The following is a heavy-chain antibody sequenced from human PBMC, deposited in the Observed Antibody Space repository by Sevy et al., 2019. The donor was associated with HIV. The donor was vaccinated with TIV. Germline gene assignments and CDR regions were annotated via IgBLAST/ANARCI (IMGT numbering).Heavy chain of an antibody. CDR3: ARHRGGAIWQLDYYYGMDV. Sequence: SETLSLTCTVSGGSISSYYWSWIRQPPGKGLEWIGYIYYSGSTNYNPSLKSRVTISVDTSKNQFSLKLSSVTAADTAVYYCARHRGGAIWQLDYYYGMDVWGQGTTVTVSS. CDR1: GGSISSYY. J-gene: IGHJ6*02. D-gene: IGHD6-6*01. CDR2: IYYSGST. V-gene: IGHV4-59*01.